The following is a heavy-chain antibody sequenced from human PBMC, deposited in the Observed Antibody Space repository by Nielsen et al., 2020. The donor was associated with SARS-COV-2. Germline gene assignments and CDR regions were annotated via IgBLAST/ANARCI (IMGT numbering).Heavy chain of an antibody. CDR1: GGSISSGDYY. Sequence: LRLSCTVSGGSISSGDYYWSWIRQPPGKGLEWIGYIHHSWGTYYSPSLKSRISISVDTSRNQFSLKVNSVTAADTAVYYCARYQYGASWFDPWGQGTLVTVSS. V-gene: IGHV4-30-4*01. J-gene: IGHJ5*02. CDR2: IHHSWGT. D-gene: IGHD2-2*01. CDR3: ARYQYGASWFDP.